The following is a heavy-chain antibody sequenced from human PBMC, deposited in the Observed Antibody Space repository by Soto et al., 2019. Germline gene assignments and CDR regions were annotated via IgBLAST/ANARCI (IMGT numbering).Heavy chain of an antibody. D-gene: IGHD6-19*01. CDR3: AKDRTYSSGWHFDS. CDR1: GFTCTCYA. Sequence: WSSPRLASAASGFTCTCYAMSRVPQAPGKGLEWVSAIVGSGGTTYCADSVKGRCTISRDNSKNTLYLQMNNLRAEDTAVYHCAKDRTYSSGWHFDSWGQGTLVTVSS. CDR2: IVGSGGTT. V-gene: IGHV3-23*01. J-gene: IGHJ4*02.